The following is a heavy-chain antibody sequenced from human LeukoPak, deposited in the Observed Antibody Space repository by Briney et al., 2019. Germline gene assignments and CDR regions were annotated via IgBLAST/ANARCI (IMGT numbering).Heavy chain of an antibody. CDR2: IYAGDSET. Sequence: GESLKISCKASGYTFTNYWIEWVRHTPGKGLEWMGIIYAGDSETTYSPSFQGHVTISADKSINTAYLQWSSLKPSDTAIYYCERHYAWSSPLDFWGQGTQVTVSS. CDR1: GYTFTNYW. J-gene: IGHJ4*02. CDR3: ERHYAWSSPLDF. D-gene: IGHD2-2*01. V-gene: IGHV5-51*01.